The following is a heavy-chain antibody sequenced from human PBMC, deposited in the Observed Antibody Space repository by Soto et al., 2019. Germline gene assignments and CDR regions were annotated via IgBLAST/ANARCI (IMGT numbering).Heavy chain of an antibody. CDR2: IIPIFGTA. CDR3: AREPTYCSSTGCPYGDAFDI. D-gene: IGHD2-2*01. V-gene: IGHV1-69*13. CDR1: GGTFSSYA. J-gene: IGHJ3*02. Sequence: ASVKVSCKASGGTFSSYAISWVRQAPGQGLEWMGGIIPIFGTANYAQKFQGRVTITADESTNTAYMELSSLRSEDTAVYYCAREPTYCSSTGCPYGDAFDIWGQGTMATVSS.